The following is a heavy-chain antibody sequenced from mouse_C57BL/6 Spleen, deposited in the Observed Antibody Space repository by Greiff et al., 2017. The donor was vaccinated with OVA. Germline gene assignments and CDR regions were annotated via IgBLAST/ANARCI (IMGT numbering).Heavy chain of an antibody. CDR2: ISSGSSTI. J-gene: IGHJ2*01. CDR3: ARLYYDYEDY. CDR1: GFTFSDYG. D-gene: IGHD2-4*01. V-gene: IGHV5-17*01. Sequence: EVKLMESGGGLVKPGGSLKLSCAASGFTFSDYGMHWVRQAPEKGLEWVAYISSGSSTIYYADTVKGRFTISRDNAKNPLFLQMTSLRSEDTAMYYCARLYYDYEDYWGQGTTLTVSS.